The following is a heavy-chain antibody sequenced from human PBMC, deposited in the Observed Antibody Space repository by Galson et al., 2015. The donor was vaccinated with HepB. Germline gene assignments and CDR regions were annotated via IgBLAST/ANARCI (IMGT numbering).Heavy chain of an antibody. J-gene: IGHJ3*02. V-gene: IGHV5-51*01. D-gene: IGHD2-21*02. CDR1: GYSFTSYW. CDR2: IYPGDSDT. Sequence: QSGAEVKKPGESLKISCKGSGYSFTSYWIGWVRQMPGKGLEWMGIIYPGDSDTRYSPSFQGQVTISADKSISTAYLQWSSLKASNPAMYYCASPPASAYCGGDCSDAFDIWGQGTMVTVSS. CDR3: ASPPASAYCGGDCSDAFDI.